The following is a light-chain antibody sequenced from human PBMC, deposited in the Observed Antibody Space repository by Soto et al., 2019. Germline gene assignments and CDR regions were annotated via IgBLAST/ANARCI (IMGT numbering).Light chain of an antibody. CDR2: GAS. CDR1: QDISHF. CDR3: QKYNKDSPAT. V-gene: IGKV1-27*01. J-gene: IGKJ1*01. Sequence: DIQLTQSPSSLSASVGDRVTFTCRASQDISHFLAWYQQRPGEVPRLLIYGASTLQSGVSSRFSSSGFGTDFTLTIASLQPEDVATYYCQKYNKDSPATFGPGTKVEIK.